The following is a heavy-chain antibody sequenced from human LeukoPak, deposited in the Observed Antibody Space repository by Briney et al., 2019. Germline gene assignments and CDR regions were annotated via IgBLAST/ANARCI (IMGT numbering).Heavy chain of an antibody. J-gene: IGHJ5*02. V-gene: IGHV4-61*02. CDR3: ARERGLGDCSSTSCSNNWFDP. Sequence: SETLSLTCTVSGGSISSGSYYWSWIRQPAGKGLEWIGRIYTSGSTNYNPSLKSRVTISVDTSKNQFSLKLSSVTAADTAVYYCARERGLGDCSSTSCSNNWFDPWGQGTLVTVSS. CDR2: IYTSGST. CDR1: GGSISSGSYY. D-gene: IGHD2-2*01.